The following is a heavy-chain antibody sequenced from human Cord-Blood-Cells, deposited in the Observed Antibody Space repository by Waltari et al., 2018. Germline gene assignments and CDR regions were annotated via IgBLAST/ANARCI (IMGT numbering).Heavy chain of an antibody. CDR2: FDPEDGET. Sequence: QVQLVQSGAEVKKPGASVKVSCKVSGYTLPELSMNWVRPAPGTGLEWMGGFDPEDGETIYAQKFQGRVTMTEDTSTDTAYMELSSLRSEDTAVYYCATVDYGDYVARYSGFDPWGQGTLVTVSS. CDR3: ATVDYGDYVARYSGFDP. D-gene: IGHD4-17*01. V-gene: IGHV1-24*01. CDR1: GYTLPELS. J-gene: IGHJ5*02.